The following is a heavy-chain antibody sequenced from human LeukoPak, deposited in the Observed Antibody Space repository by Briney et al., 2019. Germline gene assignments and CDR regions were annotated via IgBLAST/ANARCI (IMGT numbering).Heavy chain of an antibody. D-gene: IGHD5-18*01. J-gene: IGHJ4*02. CDR1: GGSISSSSYY. CDR3: ARGGYSYGVVDY. Sequence: SETLSLTCTVSGGSISSSSYYWGWIRQPPGKGLEWIGSIYYSGSTYYNPSLKSRVTISVDTSKNQFSLQLNSVTPEDTAVYYCARGGYSYGVVDYWGQGTLVTVSS. CDR2: IYYSGST. V-gene: IGHV4-39*07.